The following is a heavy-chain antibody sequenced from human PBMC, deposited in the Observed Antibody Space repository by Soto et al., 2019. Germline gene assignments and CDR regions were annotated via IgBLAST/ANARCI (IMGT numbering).Heavy chain of an antibody. CDR2: IYYSGST. CDR3: ARVGSPYYFDY. Sequence: SETLFLTCTVSGGSISSYYWSWIRQPPGKGLEWIGYIYYSGSTNYNPSLKSRVTISVDTSKNQFSLKLSSVTAADTAVYYCARVGSPYYFDYWGQGTLVTVSS. J-gene: IGHJ4*02. V-gene: IGHV4-59*01. D-gene: IGHD6-25*01. CDR1: GGSISSYY.